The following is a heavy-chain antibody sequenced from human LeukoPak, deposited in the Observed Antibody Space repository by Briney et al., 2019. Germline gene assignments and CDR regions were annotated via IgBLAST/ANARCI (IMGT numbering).Heavy chain of an antibody. CDR3: ARGLSEDIVVVPAAISSGEGIYYYYGMDV. D-gene: IGHD2-2*01. J-gene: IGHJ6*02. Sequence: GASVKVSCKASGYTFTSYYMHWVRQATGQGLEWMGWMNPNSGNTGYAQKFQGRVTMTRNTSISTAYMELSSLRSEDTAVYYCARGLSEDIVVVPAAISSGEGIYYYYGMDVWGQGTTVTVSS. V-gene: IGHV1-8*02. CDR2: MNPNSGNT. CDR1: GYTFTSYY.